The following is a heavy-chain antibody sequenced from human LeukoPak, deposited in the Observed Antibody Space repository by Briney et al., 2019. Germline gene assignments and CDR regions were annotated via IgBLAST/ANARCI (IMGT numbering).Heavy chain of an antibody. V-gene: IGHV1-69*06. Sequence: ASVKVSCKASGGTFSSYAISWVRQAPGQGLEWMGGIIPIFGTANYAQKFQGRVTITADKSTSTAYMELSSLRSGDTAVYYCARGGAVAGNDYWGQGTLVTVSS. J-gene: IGHJ4*02. CDR1: GGTFSSYA. CDR3: ARGGAVAGNDY. D-gene: IGHD6-19*01. CDR2: IIPIFGTA.